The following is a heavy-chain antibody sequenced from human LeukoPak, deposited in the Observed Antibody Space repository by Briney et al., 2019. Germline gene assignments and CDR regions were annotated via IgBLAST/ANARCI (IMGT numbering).Heavy chain of an antibody. D-gene: IGHD3-22*01. V-gene: IGHV3-23*01. CDR2: ISGSDGRT. J-gene: IGHJ4*02. CDR1: GLTLSSYA. CDR3: AGGYYDSSGYFGFDY. Sequence: GGSLRLSCAASGLTLSSYAMSWVRQAPGRGLEWVSAISGSDGRTDYADSVRGRFAMSRDNSENTLQLQMNSLRPEDTAVYYCAGGYYDSSGYFGFDYWGQGTLVTVSS.